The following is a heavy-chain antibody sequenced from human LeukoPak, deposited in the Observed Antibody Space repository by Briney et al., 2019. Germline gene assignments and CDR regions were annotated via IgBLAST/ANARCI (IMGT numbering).Heavy chain of an antibody. CDR3: ARDSQSREFDY. D-gene: IGHD6-13*01. CDR2: IYHSGTT. CDR1: GGSISSGGYS. Sequence: SETLSLTCAVSGGSISSGGYSWSWIRQPPGKGLEWIGQIYHSGTTDYNPSLRGRVTISVDKSKKQFSLQLSSVTAADTAVYYCARDSQSREFDYWGQGTMVTVSS. V-gene: IGHV4-30-2*01. J-gene: IGHJ4*02.